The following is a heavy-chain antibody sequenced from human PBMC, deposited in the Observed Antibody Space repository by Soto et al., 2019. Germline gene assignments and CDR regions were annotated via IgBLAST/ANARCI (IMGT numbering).Heavy chain of an antibody. CDR1: GYTFTSYD. Sequence: ASVKVSCKASGYTFTSYDINWVRQATGQGLEWMGWMNPNSGNTGYAQKFQGRVTMTRNTSISTAYMELSSLRSEDTAVYYCARLSQRITIFGVVISPPWFDPSGQATLVTVAS. CDR2: MNPNSGNT. V-gene: IGHV1-8*01. D-gene: IGHD3-3*01. CDR3: ARLSQRITIFGVVISPPWFDP. J-gene: IGHJ5*02.